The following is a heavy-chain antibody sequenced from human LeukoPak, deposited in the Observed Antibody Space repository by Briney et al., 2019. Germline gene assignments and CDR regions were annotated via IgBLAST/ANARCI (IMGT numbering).Heavy chain of an antibody. Sequence: SQTLSLTCTVSGGSISSGGYYWSWIPHHPGKGPEWIGYIHHGGSTYYNPSLKSRVSISVDTSMNQFSLNLTSVTAADTAIYFCARVVGDYFDYWGQGTLVTVSS. CDR2: IHHGGST. V-gene: IGHV4-31*03. CDR3: ARVVGDYFDY. J-gene: IGHJ4*02. D-gene: IGHD1-26*01. CDR1: GGSISSGGYY.